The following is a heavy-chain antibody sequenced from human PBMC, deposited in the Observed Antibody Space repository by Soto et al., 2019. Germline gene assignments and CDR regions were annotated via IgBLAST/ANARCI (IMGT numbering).Heavy chain of an antibody. CDR1: GFTFSNAW. V-gene: IGHV3-15*01. Sequence: GGSLRLSCAASGFTFSNAWMSWVRQAPGKGLEWVGRIKSKTDGGTTDYAAPVKGRFTISRDDSKNTLYLQMNSLKTEDTAVYYCTTAVYCSGGSCYPTPQYYYGMDVWGQGTTVTVSS. J-gene: IGHJ6*02. CDR2: IKSKTDGGTT. CDR3: TTAVYCSGGSCYPTPQYYYGMDV. D-gene: IGHD2-15*01.